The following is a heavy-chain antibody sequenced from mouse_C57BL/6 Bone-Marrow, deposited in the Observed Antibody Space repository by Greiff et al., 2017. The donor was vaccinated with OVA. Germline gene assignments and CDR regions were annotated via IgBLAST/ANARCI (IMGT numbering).Heavy chain of an antibody. Sequence: DVKLQESGPGLAKPSQTLSLTCSVTGYSITSDYWNWIRKFPGNKLEYMGYISYSGSTYYTPSLKSRISITRDTSKNQYYLQLNSVTTEDTATYYCERSPLYDGNSPINMDYWGQGTSVTVSS. V-gene: IGHV3-8*01. D-gene: IGHD2-1*01. CDR3: ERSPLYDGNSPINMDY. CDR2: ISYSGST. CDR1: GYSITSDY. J-gene: IGHJ4*01.